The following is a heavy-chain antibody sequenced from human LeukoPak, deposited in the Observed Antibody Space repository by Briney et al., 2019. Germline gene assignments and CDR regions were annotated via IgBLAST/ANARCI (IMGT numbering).Heavy chain of an antibody. CDR2: INHSGST. CDR3: ARGDTTGVDAFDI. D-gene: IGHD4-23*01. J-gene: IGHJ3*02. Sequence: SETLSLTCAVYGGSFSGYYWSWIRQPPGKGLEWIGEINHSGSTNYNPSLKSRVTISVDTSKNQFSLKLSSVTAADTAVYYCARGDTTGVDAFDIWGQGTVVTVSS. V-gene: IGHV4-34*09. CDR1: GGSFSGYY.